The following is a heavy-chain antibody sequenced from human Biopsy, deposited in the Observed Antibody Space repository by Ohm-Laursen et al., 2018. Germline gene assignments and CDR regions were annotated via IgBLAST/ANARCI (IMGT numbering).Heavy chain of an antibody. CDR3: ARGDYFDSNGYFWFDP. D-gene: IGHD3-22*01. CDR2: IFNSANT. Sequence: SQTLSLTCAVSDDSVTKYYWSWIRQRPGKGLEWIGYIFNSANTYYNPSLKNLITISGDTSKNQFSLKLNSVTAADTAVYYCARGDYFDSNGYFWFDPWGQGTLVTVSS. CDR1: DDSVTKYY. V-gene: IGHV4-31*01. J-gene: IGHJ5*02.